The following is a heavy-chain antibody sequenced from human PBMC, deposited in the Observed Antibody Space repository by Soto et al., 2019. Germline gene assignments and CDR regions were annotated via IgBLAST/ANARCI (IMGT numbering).Heavy chain of an antibody. CDR2: VIPVFNTS. CDR3: ARGDEMTAVTIFEY. CDR1: GCAFGRYS. D-gene: IGHD4-17*01. J-gene: IGHJ4*02. V-gene: IGHV1-69*01. Sequence: VKVSCKASGCAFGRYSVSWVRQAPGQGLEWIGGVIPVFNTSNYSLKFQGRVAIFADLSTSTVFMELRSLRSEDTALYYCARGDEMTAVTIFEYWGQGTLVTVSS.